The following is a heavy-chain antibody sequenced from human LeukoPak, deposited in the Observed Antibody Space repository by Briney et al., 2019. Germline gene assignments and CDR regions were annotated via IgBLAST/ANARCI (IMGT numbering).Heavy chain of an antibody. Sequence: SETLSLTCTVSGGSISSYYWSWIRQPPGKGLEWIGYIYYSGSTNYNPSPKSRVTISVDTSKNQFSLKLSSVTAADTAVYYCARGLMMAVAGRGEFHYWGQGTLVTVSS. D-gene: IGHD6-13*01. CDR1: GGSISSYY. J-gene: IGHJ4*02. V-gene: IGHV4-59*01. CDR3: ARGLMMAVAGRGEFHY. CDR2: IYYSGST.